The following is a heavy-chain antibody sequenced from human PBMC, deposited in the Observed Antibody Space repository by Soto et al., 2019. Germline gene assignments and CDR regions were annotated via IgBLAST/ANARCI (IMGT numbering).Heavy chain of an antibody. J-gene: IGHJ4*02. D-gene: IGHD2-15*01. Sequence: GGSLRLSCAASGFTFSSYGMHWVRQAPGKGLEWVAVISYDGSNKYYADSVKGRFTISRDNSKNTLYLQMNSLRAEDTAVYYCAKEIRCSGGSCYPFDYWGQGTLVTVSS. CDR3: AKEIRCSGGSCYPFDY. V-gene: IGHV3-30*18. CDR2: ISYDGSNK. CDR1: GFTFSSYG.